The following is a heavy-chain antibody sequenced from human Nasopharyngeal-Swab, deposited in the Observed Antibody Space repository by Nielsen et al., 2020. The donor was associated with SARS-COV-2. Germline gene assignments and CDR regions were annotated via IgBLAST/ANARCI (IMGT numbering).Heavy chain of an antibody. V-gene: IGHV3-23*01. CDR2: ISGSGGST. J-gene: IGHJ2*01. CDR3: AKEGSRTTVITIYWYFDL. D-gene: IGHD2/OR15-2a*01. CDR1: GFTFSSYA. Sequence: GESLKISCAASGFTFSSYAMSWVRRAPGKGLEWVSAISGSGGSTYYADSVKGRFTISRDNSKNTLYLQMNSLRAEDTAVYYCAKEGSRTTVITIYWYFDLRGRGTLVTVSS.